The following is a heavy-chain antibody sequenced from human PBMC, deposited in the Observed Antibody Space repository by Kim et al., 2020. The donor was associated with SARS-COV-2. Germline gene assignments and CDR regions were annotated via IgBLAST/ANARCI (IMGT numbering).Heavy chain of an antibody. CDR2: VYYTWNT. CDR3: ARHFRGTSIRFLGLFQFDY. D-gene: IGHD3-3*01. CDR1: GGSISSSGYY. J-gene: IGHJ4*02. Sequence: SETLSLTCIVSGGSISSSGYYWDRLRQPPGKGLEWFGSVYYTWNTYYNPSLKRRITIAVDTSKNHFYLKLSPVTAAETAVYYCARHFRGTSIRFLGLFQFDYWGQGTLVTVSS. V-gene: IGHV4-39*01.